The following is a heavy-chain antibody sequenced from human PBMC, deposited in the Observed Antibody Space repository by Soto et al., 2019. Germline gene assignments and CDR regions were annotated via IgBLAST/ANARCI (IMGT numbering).Heavy chain of an antibody. J-gene: IGHJ4*02. D-gene: IGHD6-19*01. CDR1: GYIFTGYY. CDR3: ATSRISIAVAGETEYYFDY. V-gene: IGHV1-2*04. Sequence: SVKVSCKASGYIFTGYYMHWVRQAPGQGLEWMGWINPNSGDTNYTQKFQGWVTMTRDTSISTAYMELSRLRSDDTAVYYCATSRISIAVAGETEYYFDYWGQGTPVTVS. CDR2: INPNSGDT.